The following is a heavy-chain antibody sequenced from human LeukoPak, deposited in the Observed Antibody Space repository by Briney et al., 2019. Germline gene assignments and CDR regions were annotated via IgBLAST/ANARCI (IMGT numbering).Heavy chain of an antibody. D-gene: IGHD3-10*01. CDR2: INHSGST. CDR1: GGSFSGYY. V-gene: IGHV4-34*01. J-gene: IGHJ4*02. Sequence: PSETLSLTCAVYGGSFSGYYWSWIRQPPGKGLEWIGEINHSGSTNYNPSLKSRVTISVDTSKNQFSLKLSSVTAADTAVYYCAKDLWFAELLWAFDYWGQGTLVTVSS. CDR3: AKDLWFAELLWAFDY.